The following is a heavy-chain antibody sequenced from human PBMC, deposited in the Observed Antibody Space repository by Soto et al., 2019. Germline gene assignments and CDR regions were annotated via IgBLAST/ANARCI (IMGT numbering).Heavy chain of an antibody. CDR2: INPDNGNT. CDR3: ARGIAKGHLDP. Sequence: ASVKGSCKASGYTFTRYTMNWVRQAPGQRLEWMGWINPDNGNTKSSQKFQDRVIITRDTSASTAYMDLSSLRSEDTAVYYCARGIAKGHLDPWGQGPLVPVSP. CDR1: GYTFTRYT. D-gene: IGHD2-15*01. V-gene: IGHV1-3*01. J-gene: IGHJ5*02.